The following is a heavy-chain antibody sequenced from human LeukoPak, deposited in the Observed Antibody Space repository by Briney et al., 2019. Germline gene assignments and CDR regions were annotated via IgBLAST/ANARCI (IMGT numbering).Heavy chain of an antibody. CDR3: GKEGGA. D-gene: IGHD3-16*01. Sequence: AGGSLTLSCAASGFRFSDFTMTWVRQAPGKGPEWVSAICGRGTTTYYADSLGGRFTISRDNSKDMLYLQMNSLKVEGRGTYYWGKEGGAWGQGTKVTVSS. V-gene: IGHV3-23*01. CDR1: GFRFSDFT. CDR2: ICGRGTTT. J-gene: IGHJ5*02.